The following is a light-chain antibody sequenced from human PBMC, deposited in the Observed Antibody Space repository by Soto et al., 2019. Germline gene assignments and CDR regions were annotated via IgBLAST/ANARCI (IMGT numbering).Light chain of an antibody. CDR1: QSFRGL. J-gene: IGKJ3*01. CDR2: DAS. Sequence: EVVLTQSPVTLSLSPGERATLSCRASQSFRGLLAWYQQKPGQAPRLLIYDASSRATGIPDRFSGSGSGTDFTLTISSLEPEDFAVYYCQLYGSSPLFAFGPGTEVDLK. CDR3: QLYGSSPLFA. V-gene: IGKV3-20*01.